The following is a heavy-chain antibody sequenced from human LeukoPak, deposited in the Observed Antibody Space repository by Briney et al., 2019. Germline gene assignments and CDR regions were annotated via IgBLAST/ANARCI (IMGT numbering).Heavy chain of an antibody. CDR2: ISSSSSTI. V-gene: IGHV3-48*01. J-gene: IGHJ4*02. CDR3: AGSVFDY. Sequence: QPGGSLRLSCAASGFTFSNFGMNWVRQAPGKWLEWVSYISSSSSTIYYADSVKGRFTISRDNAKNSLYLQMNSLRAEDTAVYYCAGSVFDYWGQGTLVTVSS. D-gene: IGHD2-8*01. CDR1: GFTFSNFG.